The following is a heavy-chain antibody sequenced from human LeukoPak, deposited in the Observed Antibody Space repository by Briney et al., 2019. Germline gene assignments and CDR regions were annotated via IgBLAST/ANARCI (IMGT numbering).Heavy chain of an antibody. D-gene: IGHD1-1*01. V-gene: IGHV3-66*01. Sequence: GGSLRLSCAASGFTVSSNYMSWVRQAPGKGLEWVSVIYSGGSTYYADSVKGRFTISRDNAKNSLYLLMNSLRAEDTGVYYCAREANWNIDYWGQGTLVTVSS. CDR2: IYSGGST. CDR3: AREANWNIDY. CDR1: GFTVSSNY. J-gene: IGHJ4*02.